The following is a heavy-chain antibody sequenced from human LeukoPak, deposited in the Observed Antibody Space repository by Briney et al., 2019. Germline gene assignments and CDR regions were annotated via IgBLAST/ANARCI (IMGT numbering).Heavy chain of an antibody. V-gene: IGHV4-59*12. Sequence: PSETLSLTCTVSGGSISSYYWSWIRQPPGKGLEWIGYIYYSGSTNYNPSLKSRVTISVDTSKNQFSLKLSSVTAADTAVYYCARGYSSSWYSYYYMDVWGKGTTVTISS. J-gene: IGHJ6*03. CDR2: IYYSGST. CDR3: ARGYSSSWYSYYYMDV. D-gene: IGHD6-13*01. CDR1: GGSISSYY.